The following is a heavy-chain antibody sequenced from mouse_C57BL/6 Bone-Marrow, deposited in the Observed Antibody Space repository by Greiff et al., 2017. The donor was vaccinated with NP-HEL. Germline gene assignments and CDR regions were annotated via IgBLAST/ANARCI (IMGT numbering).Heavy chain of an antibody. Sequence: QVQLKQSGPGLVQPSQSLSITCTVSGFSLTSYGVHWVRQSPGKGLEWLGVIWRGGSTDYNAAFMSRLSITNDNSKSQVFFKMNSLQADDTAIYYCAKSYDYGGFAYWGQGTLVTVSA. CDR2: IWRGGST. CDR3: AKSYDYGGFAY. V-gene: IGHV2-5*01. D-gene: IGHD2-4*01. J-gene: IGHJ3*01. CDR1: GFSLTSYG.